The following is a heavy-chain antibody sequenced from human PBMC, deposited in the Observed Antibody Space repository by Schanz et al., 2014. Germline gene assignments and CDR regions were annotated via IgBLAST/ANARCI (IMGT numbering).Heavy chain of an antibody. V-gene: IGHV3-11*05. D-gene: IGHD3-3*01. Sequence: VQLVESGGGLVKPGGSLRLSCAVSGFTFSDWYMSWIRQAPGKGLEWVSYITPSSTSTNYADSVKGRFTISRDNAKNSVYLQMNSLRVEDTAVYYCARYGFRKFGVVYGLAVWGQGTTVTVS. J-gene: IGHJ6*02. CDR2: ITPSSTST. CDR1: GFTFSDWY. CDR3: ARYGFRKFGVVYGLAV.